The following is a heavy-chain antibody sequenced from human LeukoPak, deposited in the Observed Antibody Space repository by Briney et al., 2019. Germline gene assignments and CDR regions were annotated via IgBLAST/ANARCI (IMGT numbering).Heavy chain of an antibody. D-gene: IGHD5-18*01. Sequence: SVKVSCKASGYTFTRYGMSWVRQAPGQGPEWMGGIIPIFGTANYAQKFQGRVTITADESTSTAYMELSSLRSEDTAVYYCAREGISYGWNYFDYWGQGTLVTVSS. J-gene: IGHJ4*02. V-gene: IGHV1-69*13. CDR2: IIPIFGTA. CDR1: GYTFTRYG. CDR3: AREGISYGWNYFDY.